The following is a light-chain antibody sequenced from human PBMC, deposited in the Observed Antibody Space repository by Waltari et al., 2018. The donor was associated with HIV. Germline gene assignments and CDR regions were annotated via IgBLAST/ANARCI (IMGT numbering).Light chain of an antibody. Sequence: QSVLPQPPSVSADPGQKVTISCSCSNPTPGDNHVAWYQQLPGTAPKLLIFQSNKRPADSPDRFSGSKSGTSATLGIAGLQTGDEADYYCVTWDSSLTAGVFGGGTKLTVL. CDR3: VTWDSSLTAGV. V-gene: IGLV1-51*01. CDR1: NPTPGDNH. J-gene: IGLJ2*01. CDR2: QSN.